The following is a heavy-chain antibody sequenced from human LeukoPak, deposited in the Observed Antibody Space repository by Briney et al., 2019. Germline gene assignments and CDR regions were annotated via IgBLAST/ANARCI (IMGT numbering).Heavy chain of an antibody. V-gene: IGHV4-34*01. Sequence: SETLSLTCAVYGGSFSGYYWSWIRQPPGKGLEWIGEINHSGSTNYNPSLKSRVTISVDTSKNQFPLKLSSVTAADTAVYYCARSAVTTQLDYWGQGTLVTVSS. CDR3: ARSAVTTQLDY. D-gene: IGHD4-17*01. CDR1: GGSFSGYY. CDR2: INHSGST. J-gene: IGHJ4*02.